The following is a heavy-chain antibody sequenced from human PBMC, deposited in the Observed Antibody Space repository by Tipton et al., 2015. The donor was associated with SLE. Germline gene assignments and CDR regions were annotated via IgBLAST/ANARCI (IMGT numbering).Heavy chain of an antibody. CDR2: IYPGDSET. CDR1: GYSFTNYW. J-gene: IGHJ6*02. CDR3: ARRKARNYYGMDV. V-gene: IGHV5-51*01. Sequence: QLVQSGAEVKKPGESLKISCKTSGYSFTNYWIGWVRQMPGKGLEWMGIIYPGDSETRYSPSFQGHVTISADKSITTAYLQWSSLKASDTAMYYCARRKARNYYGMDVWGQGTTVTVSS.